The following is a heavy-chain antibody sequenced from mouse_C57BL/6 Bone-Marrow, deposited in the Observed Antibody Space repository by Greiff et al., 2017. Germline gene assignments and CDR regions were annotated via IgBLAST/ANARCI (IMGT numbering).Heavy chain of an antibody. CDR2: IRSKSNNYAT. CDR1: GFSFNTYA. CDR3: VRRGYYGSSYVGYAMDY. J-gene: IGHJ4*01. Sequence: EVQLVESGGGLVQPKGSLKLSCAASGFSFNTYAMNWVRQAPGKGLEWVARIRSKSNNYATYYADSVKDRFTISRDDSESMLYLQMNNLKTEDTAMYYCVRRGYYGSSYVGYAMDYWGQGTSVTVSS. D-gene: IGHD1-1*01. V-gene: IGHV10-1*01.